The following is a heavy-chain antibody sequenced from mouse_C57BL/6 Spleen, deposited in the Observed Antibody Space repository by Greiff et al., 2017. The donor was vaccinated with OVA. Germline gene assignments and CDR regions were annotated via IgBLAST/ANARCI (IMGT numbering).Heavy chain of an antibody. CDR1: GFTFSDYY. CDR3: ARDNGAMDY. Sequence: EVQLQQSEGGLVQPGSSMKLSCTASGFTFSDYYMAWVRQVPEKGLEWVANINYDGSSTYYLDSLKSRFIISRDNAKNILYLQMSSLKSEDTATYYCARDNGAMDYWGQGTSVTVSS. CDR2: INYDGSST. J-gene: IGHJ4*01. V-gene: IGHV5-16*01.